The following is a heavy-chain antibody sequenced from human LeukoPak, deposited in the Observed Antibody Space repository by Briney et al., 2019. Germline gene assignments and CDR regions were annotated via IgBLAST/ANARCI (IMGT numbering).Heavy chain of an antibody. J-gene: IGHJ4*02. D-gene: IGHD3-22*01. CDR2: IISGGTT. V-gene: IGHV3-66*01. Sequence: AGSLRLSCAASGFTVSSNYMSWVRQAPGKGLEWVSFIISGGTTSYAGSARGRFAISRDNSKNTLYLQMNSLRAEDTAVYYCARGILITMIVGDYFDYWGQGTLVTVSS. CDR3: ARGILITMIVGDYFDY. CDR1: GFTVSSNY.